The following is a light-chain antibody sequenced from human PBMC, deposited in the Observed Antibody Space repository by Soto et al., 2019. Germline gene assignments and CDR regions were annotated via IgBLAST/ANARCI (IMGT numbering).Light chain of an antibody. CDR3: QQYGSSPT. J-gene: IGKJ2*01. CDR2: GAS. V-gene: IGKV3-20*01. CDR1: ETVSNNY. Sequence: EIVLTQSPGTLSLSPGERATLSCRASETVSNNYLAWYQQKYGQAPRLLIYGASNRATDIPDRFSGGGSGTDFTLTISRLEPEDSALYHCQQYGSSPTFGQGTKLELK.